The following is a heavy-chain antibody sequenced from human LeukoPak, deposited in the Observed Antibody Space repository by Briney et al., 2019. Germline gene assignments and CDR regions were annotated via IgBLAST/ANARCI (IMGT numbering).Heavy chain of an antibody. D-gene: IGHD2-21*01. CDR3: ARVPIPDESDI. CDR2: INPNSGGT. V-gene: IGHV1-2*04. CDR1: GYTFTGYY. J-gene: IGHJ3*02. Sequence: ASVKVSCKASGYTFTGYYMHWVRQAPGQGLEWMGWINPNSGGTNYAQKFQGWATMTRDTSISTAYMELSSLRSEDTAVYYCARVPIPDESDIWGQGTMIIVSS.